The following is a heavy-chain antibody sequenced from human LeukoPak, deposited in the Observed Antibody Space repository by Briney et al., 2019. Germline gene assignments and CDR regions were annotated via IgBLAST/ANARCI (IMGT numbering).Heavy chain of an antibody. CDR3: ARAGAIGATYFDY. Sequence: GASVKVSCKASGGTFSSYAISWVLQAPGQGLEWMGGIIPIFGTANYAQKFQGRVTITTDESTSTAYMELSSLRSEDTAVYYCARAGAIGATYFDYWGQGTLVTVSS. CDR2: IIPIFGTA. D-gene: IGHD5-12*01. CDR1: GGTFSSYA. J-gene: IGHJ4*02. V-gene: IGHV1-69*05.